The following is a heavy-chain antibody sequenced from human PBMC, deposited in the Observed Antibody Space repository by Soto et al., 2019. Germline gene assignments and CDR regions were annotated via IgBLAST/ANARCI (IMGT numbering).Heavy chain of an antibody. CDR1: GWSFSGYY. V-gene: IGHV4-34*01. Sequence: SETLSLTCAVYGWSFSGYYWSWIRQPPGKGLEWIGEINHSGSTNYNPSLKSRVTISVDTSKNQFSLKLSSVTAADTAVYYCARGKDIVVVVAATQGYYGMDVWGQGTTVTVSS. D-gene: IGHD2-15*01. CDR3: ARGKDIVVVVAATQGYYGMDV. J-gene: IGHJ6*02. CDR2: INHSGST.